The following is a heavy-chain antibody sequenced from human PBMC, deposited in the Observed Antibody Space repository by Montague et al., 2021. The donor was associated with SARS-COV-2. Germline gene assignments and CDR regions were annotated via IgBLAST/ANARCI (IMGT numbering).Heavy chain of an antibody. CDR2: IYYSGST. D-gene: IGHD3-22*01. V-gene: IGHV4-31*03. J-gene: IGHJ5*02. CDR1: GGSISSGGYY. CDR3: ARATRSIVVLNWFDP. Sequence: TLSLTCTVSGGSISSGGYYWSWIRPHPGKGLEWIGYIYYSGSTYYNPSLKSRVTISVDTSRNQFSLKLSSVTAADTAVYYCARATRSIVVLNWFDPWGQGTRVTVSS.